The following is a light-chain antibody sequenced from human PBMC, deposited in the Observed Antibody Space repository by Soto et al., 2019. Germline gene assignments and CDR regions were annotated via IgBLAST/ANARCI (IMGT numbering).Light chain of an antibody. CDR1: QSVSSW. J-gene: IGKJ1*01. Sequence: IQMTQSPSTLSASVGDRVTITCRASQSVSSWLAWYQQKPGKAPNLLIYQASSLQSGVPSRFSGSGSGTEFTLTISSLQPDDFATYYCQQYNSYSRTFGRGTKVEIK. CDR3: QQYNSYSRT. CDR2: QAS. V-gene: IGKV1-5*03.